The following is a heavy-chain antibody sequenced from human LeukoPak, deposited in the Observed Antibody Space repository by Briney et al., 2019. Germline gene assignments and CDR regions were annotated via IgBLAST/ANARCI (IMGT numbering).Heavy chain of an antibody. D-gene: IGHD3-3*01. J-gene: IGHJ4*02. V-gene: IGHV4-34*01. CDR3: ARAKYYDFSSGYMTYYFDS. Sequence: SETLSLTCAVYGGSFSGYYWSWIRQPPGKGLEWIGEINHSGSTNYNPSLKSRVTISVDTSKNQFSLYLTSVTAADTALYYCARAKYYDFSSGYMTYYFDSWGQGALVTVSS. CDR2: INHSGST. CDR1: GGSFSGYY.